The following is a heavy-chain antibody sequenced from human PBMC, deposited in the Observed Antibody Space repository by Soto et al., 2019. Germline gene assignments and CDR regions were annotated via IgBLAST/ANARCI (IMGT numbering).Heavy chain of an antibody. J-gene: IGHJ4*02. V-gene: IGHV3-7*05. CDR2: IKEDATQK. CDR3: TRDQF. Sequence: GGSLRLSCVGSGFTSRGFWMGWVRQAPGKGLEWVANIKEDATQKNYVDSVRGRFTISRDTATISLYLQMNSLRAEDTAVYYCTRDQFWGQGTLVTVS. CDR1: GFTSRGFW.